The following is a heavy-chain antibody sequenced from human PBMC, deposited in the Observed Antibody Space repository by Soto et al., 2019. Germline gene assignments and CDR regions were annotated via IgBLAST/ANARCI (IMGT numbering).Heavy chain of an antibody. V-gene: IGHV3-33*01. CDR1: GFTFSSFG. CDR2: IWHDGSIQ. CDR3: ARDRGTVEVPPAFSWFDP. J-gene: IGHJ5*02. D-gene: IGHD2-2*01. Sequence: QVHLVESGGAVVQPGRSLRLSCEASGFTFSSFGMHWVRQSQGEGLEWVGVIWHDGSIQLYADSAKGRFTISRDNSKNTLYLQMNSLRAEDAAVYYCARDRGTVEVPPAFSWFDPWGQGTLVTVSS.